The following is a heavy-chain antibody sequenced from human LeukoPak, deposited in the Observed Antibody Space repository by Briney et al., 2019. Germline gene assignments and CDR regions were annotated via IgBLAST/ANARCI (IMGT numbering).Heavy chain of an antibody. V-gene: IGHV3-21*06. J-gene: IGHJ4*02. CDR3: ATETNGRHYYY. CDR2: IGPTGFDR. Sequence: MPGGSLRLSCTTSGLTFSTSGFNWVRQAPGKGLEWVASIGPTGFDRYHADSIKGRFTISRDNANNFLYLQMDSLRAEDTAVYYCATETNGRHYYYWGQGTLLTVSS. D-gene: IGHD1-14*01. CDR1: GLTFSTSG.